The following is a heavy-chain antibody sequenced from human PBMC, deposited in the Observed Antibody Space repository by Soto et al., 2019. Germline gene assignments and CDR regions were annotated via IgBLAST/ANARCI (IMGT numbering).Heavy chain of an antibody. Sequence: EVQLVESGGDLVQPGGSLRLSCAASGFSFSDYSINWVRQAPGKGLEWVSYISSSSSTIYYADSVKGRFTISRDNAKNSLYLQMNSLRAEGTAVYYCARDRRCSCTSCLPSWGQGTLVTVSS. CDR1: GFSFSDYS. J-gene: IGHJ5*02. D-gene: IGHD2-2*01. CDR3: ARDRRCSCTSCLPS. CDR2: ISSSSSTI. V-gene: IGHV3-48*01.